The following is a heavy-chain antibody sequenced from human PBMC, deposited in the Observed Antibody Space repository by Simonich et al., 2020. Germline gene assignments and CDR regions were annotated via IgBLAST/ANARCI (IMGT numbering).Heavy chain of an antibody. Sequence: QLQLQESGPGLVKPSETLSLTCTVSGGSISSSSYYGGWIRQPPGKGREWIGSIYYSGSTNYNPSLKSRVTISVDTSKNQFSLKLSSVTAADTAVYYCARHAGFAFDIWGQGTMVTVSS. CDR3: ARHAGFAFDI. D-gene: IGHD6-13*01. V-gene: IGHV4-39*01. J-gene: IGHJ3*02. CDR1: GGSISSSSYY. CDR2: IYYSGST.